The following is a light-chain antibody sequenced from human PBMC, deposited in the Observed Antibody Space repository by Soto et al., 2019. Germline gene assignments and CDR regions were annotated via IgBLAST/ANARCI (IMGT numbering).Light chain of an antibody. V-gene: IGKV3-20*01. Sequence: EIVLTQSPGTLSLSPGERATLSCRASQSVSSSYLAWYQQKPGQAPRLLIYGASSRATGIPDRFSGSGSGTDFHLTISRLEPEAFAVYYCRQYGRSPLTFGQGTKVEIK. J-gene: IGKJ1*01. CDR1: QSVSSSY. CDR2: GAS. CDR3: RQYGRSPLT.